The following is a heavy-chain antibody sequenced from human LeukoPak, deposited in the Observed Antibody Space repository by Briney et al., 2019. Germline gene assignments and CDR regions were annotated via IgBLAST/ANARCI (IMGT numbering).Heavy chain of an antibody. CDR3: ARDATTVVTPSYYYYMDV. J-gene: IGHJ6*03. CDR2: ISDSAFST. Sequence: GGSLRLSCAASGFTFSNYAMSWVRQAPGKGLEWVSSISDSAFSTYYADSVEGRFTISRDNSINTVHLQMNSLRADDTAVYYCARDATTVVTPSYYYYMDVWGKGTTVTVSS. D-gene: IGHD4-23*01. V-gene: IGHV3-23*01. CDR1: GFTFSNYA.